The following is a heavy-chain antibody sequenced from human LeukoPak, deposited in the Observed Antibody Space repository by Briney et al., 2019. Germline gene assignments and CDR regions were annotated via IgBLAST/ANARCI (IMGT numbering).Heavy chain of an antibody. CDR2: MYYSGST. Sequence: SETLSLTCTVSGGSVSSGVYYWSWIRQPPGKGLEWIGYMYYSGSTNYNPSLKSRVTMSLDTSKNQFSLKLRSVTAADTAVYYCARDLMDSFGLYYGMDVWGQGTTVTVSS. CDR1: GGSVSSGVYY. J-gene: IGHJ6*02. V-gene: IGHV4-61*08. D-gene: IGHD2-8*01. CDR3: ARDLMDSFGLYYGMDV.